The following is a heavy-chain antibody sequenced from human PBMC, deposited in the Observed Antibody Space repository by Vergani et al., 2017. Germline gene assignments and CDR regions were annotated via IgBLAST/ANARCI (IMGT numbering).Heavy chain of an antibody. Sequence: QVQLQQWGAGLLKPSETLSLTCGVYGGSFSAYYGTWIRQTPEKGLEWIGEINHSGDTNYNPSLKSRLTISIDMSKNQFFLTLRSVTAADTAFYYCARGRVGLHVWGRGTAVTVSS. J-gene: IGHJ6*04. CDR2: INHSGDT. V-gene: IGHV4-34*02. CDR1: GGSFSAYY. CDR3: ARGRVGLHV.